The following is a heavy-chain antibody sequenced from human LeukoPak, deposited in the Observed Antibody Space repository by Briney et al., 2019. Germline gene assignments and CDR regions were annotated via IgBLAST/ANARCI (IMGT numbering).Heavy chain of an antibody. CDR2: ISETSSHT. CDR3: ARDRAVKARIGGMDV. CDR1: TFTFSGHS. Sequence: TGGSLRLSCAASTFTFSGHSMNWVRQAPGKGLEWVSYISETSSHTYYADSVKGRFTISRDNAKNSLYLQMNSLRAEDTAIYYCARDRAVKARIGGMDVWGQGTTVIVSS. D-gene: IGHD5-12*01. J-gene: IGHJ6*02. V-gene: IGHV3-21*06.